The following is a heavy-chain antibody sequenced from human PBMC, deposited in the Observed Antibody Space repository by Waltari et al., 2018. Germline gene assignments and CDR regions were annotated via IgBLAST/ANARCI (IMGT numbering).Heavy chain of an antibody. J-gene: IGHJ6*02. V-gene: IGHV1-69*04. CDR2: IHPILGIA. Sequence: QVQLVQSGAEVKKPGSSVKVSCKASGGTFSSYAISWGRQAPGQGLGWMGRIHPILGIANDAQKFQGRVTITSNKSTSPAYMELSSLRSEDTAVYYCAITIHCSSTSCYTRVGDVWGQGTTVTVSS. D-gene: IGHD2-2*02. CDR3: AITIHCSSTSCYTRVGDV. CDR1: GGTFSSYA.